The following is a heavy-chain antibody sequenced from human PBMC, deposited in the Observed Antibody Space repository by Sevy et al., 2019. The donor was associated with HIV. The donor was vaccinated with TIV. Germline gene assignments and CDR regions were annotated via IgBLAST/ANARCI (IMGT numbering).Heavy chain of an antibody. CDR3: AREAYYYDSREENWFDP. J-gene: IGHJ5*02. D-gene: IGHD3-22*01. V-gene: IGHV3-48*02. CDR2: ISRTATT. Sequence: GGSLRLSCKPSGFTFSVYAMHWVRQAPGKGLEWVSSISRTATTYYADSVRDRFTISRDNAKNLLYLEMNSLRYEDTAVYYCAREAYYYDSREENWFDPCGQGTLVTVSS. CDR1: GFTFSVYA.